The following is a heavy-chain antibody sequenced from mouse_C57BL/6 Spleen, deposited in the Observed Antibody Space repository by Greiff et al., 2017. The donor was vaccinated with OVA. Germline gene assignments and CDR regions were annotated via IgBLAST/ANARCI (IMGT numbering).Heavy chain of an antibody. V-gene: IGHV1-55*01. CDR1: GYTFTSYW. D-gene: IGHD2-4*01. Sequence: QVQLKQPGAELVKPGASVKMSCKASGYTFTSYWITWVKQRPGQGLEWIGDIYPGSGSTNYNEKFKSKATLTVDTSSSTAYMQLSSLTSEDSAVYYCARRGEITTRGPAWFAYWGQGTLVTVSA. CDR3: ARRGEITTRGPAWFAY. CDR2: IYPGSGST. J-gene: IGHJ3*01.